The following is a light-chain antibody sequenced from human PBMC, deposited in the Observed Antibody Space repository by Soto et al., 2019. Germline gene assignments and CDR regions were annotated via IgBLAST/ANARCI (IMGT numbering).Light chain of an antibody. V-gene: IGLV1-44*01. J-gene: IGLJ3*02. CDR2: TNN. CDR3: ASWDGSLNGWV. Sequence: QSVLTQPPSASRTPGQRVTISCSGSRSNIGSDTVNWYQQLPGTAPKLLIYTNNQRPSGVPDRFSGSKSGTSASLAISGLQSEDEADYYCASWDGSLNGWVFGGGTKLTVL. CDR1: RSNIGSDT.